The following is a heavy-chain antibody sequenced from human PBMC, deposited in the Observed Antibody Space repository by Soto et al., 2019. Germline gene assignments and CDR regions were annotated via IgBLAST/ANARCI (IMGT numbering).Heavy chain of an antibody. CDR3: ARAHSGYELFDY. CDR1: GGSISSYY. D-gene: IGHD5-12*01. Sequence: SETLSLTCTVSGGSISSYYWSWIRQPPGKGLEWIGYIYYSGSTNYNPSLKSRVTISVDTSKNQFSLKLSSVTAADTAVYYCARAHSGYELFDYWGQGTLVTVSS. J-gene: IGHJ4*02. CDR2: IYYSGST. V-gene: IGHV4-59*01.